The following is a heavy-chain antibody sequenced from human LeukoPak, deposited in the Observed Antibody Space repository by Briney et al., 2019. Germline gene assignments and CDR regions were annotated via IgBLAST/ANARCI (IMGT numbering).Heavy chain of an antibody. Sequence: GGSLRLSCAASGFTFSTYSMNWVRQAPGKGLEWVSYISISSGIIYYADSVKGRFTISRDNSKNTLYLQMHSLRAEDTAVYYCAKESLRVVPSATFDYWGQGTLVTVSS. CDR3: AKESLRVVPSATFDY. CDR1: GFTFSTYS. D-gene: IGHD2-2*01. J-gene: IGHJ4*02. CDR2: ISISSGII. V-gene: IGHV3-48*01.